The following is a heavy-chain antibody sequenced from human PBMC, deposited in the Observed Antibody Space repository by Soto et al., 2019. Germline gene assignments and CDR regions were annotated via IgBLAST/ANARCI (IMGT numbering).Heavy chain of an antibody. CDR1: GFTFSSYA. Sequence: GSLRLSCAASGFTFSSYAMSWVRQAPGKGLEWVSAISGSGGSTYYADSVKGRFTISRDNSKNTLYLQMNSLRAEDTAVYYCAKVEKAGILTGSPFDYWGQGTLVTVSS. D-gene: IGHD3-9*01. J-gene: IGHJ4*02. CDR3: AKVEKAGILTGSPFDY. CDR2: ISGSGGST. V-gene: IGHV3-23*01.